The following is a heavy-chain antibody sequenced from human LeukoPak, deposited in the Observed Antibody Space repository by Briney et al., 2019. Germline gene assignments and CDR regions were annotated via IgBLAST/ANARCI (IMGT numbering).Heavy chain of an antibody. Sequence: GGSLRLSCAASGFTFSSYAMSWVRQAPGKGLEWVSAISGSGGSTYYADSVKGRFTISRDSSKNTLYLQMNSLRAEDTAVYYCAKDPITMIVVVIPYYFDYWGQGTLVTVSS. D-gene: IGHD3-22*01. CDR3: AKDPITMIVVVIPYYFDY. V-gene: IGHV3-23*01. CDR2: ISGSGGST. J-gene: IGHJ4*02. CDR1: GFTFSSYA.